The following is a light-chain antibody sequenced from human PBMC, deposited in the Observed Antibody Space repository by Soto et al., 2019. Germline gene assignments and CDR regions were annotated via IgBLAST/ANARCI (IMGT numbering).Light chain of an antibody. CDR1: QSVGSN. Sequence: IVMTQATATLSVSPGERVTLSCRASQSVGSNLAWYHQRPGQPPRLLLYDASTRATGIPARFSGSGSGTEFTLHISSLQCEDFAVYYCQQYNMWPLTFGGGTKVEIK. CDR3: QQYNMWPLT. J-gene: IGKJ4*01. CDR2: DAS. V-gene: IGKV3-15*01.